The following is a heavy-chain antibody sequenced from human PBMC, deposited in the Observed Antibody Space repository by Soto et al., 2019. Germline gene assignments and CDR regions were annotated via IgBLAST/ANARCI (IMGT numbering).Heavy chain of an antibody. V-gene: IGHV3-30-3*01. CDR3: ARVNSTVRYYYYGMDV. CDR2: ISYDGSNK. J-gene: IGHJ6*02. D-gene: IGHD4-17*01. CDR1: GFTFSSYA. Sequence: GGSLRLSCAASGFTFSSYAMHWVRQAPGKGLEWVAVISYDGSNKYYADSVKGRFTISRDNSKNTLYLQMNSLRAEDTAVYYCARVNSTVRYYYYGMDVWGQGTTVTVSS.